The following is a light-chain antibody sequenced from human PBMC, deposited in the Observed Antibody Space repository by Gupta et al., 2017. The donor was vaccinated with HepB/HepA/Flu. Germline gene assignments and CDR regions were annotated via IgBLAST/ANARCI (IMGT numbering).Light chain of an antibody. CDR2: AAS. CDR1: QSISSF. J-gene: IGKJ2*01. V-gene: IGKV1-39*01. Sequence: DIQMTHSPSSLSASVGDRVTITCRPSQSISSFLNWYQQKPGKAPRLLIYAASSLQGGVPSRFSGSGSGTDFTLTISSLQPEDFATYYCQQSDSTPNTFGQGTKLEI. CDR3: QQSDSTPNT.